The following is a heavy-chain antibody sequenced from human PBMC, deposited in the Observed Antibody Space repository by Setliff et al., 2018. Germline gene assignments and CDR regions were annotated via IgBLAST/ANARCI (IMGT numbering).Heavy chain of an antibody. CDR1: GFTFSSYW. Sequence: PGGSLRLSCAASGFTFSSYWMSWVRQAPGKGLEWVANIKQDGSEKYYVDSVKGRFTISRDNAKNSLYLQMNSLRAEDTAVYYCARESIGRGHWFDPWGQGTLVTASS. D-gene: IGHD1-26*01. CDR2: IKQDGSEK. CDR3: ARESIGRGHWFDP. J-gene: IGHJ5*02. V-gene: IGHV3-7*03.